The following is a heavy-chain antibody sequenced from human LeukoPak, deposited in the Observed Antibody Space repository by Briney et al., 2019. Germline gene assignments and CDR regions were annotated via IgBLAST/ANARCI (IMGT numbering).Heavy chain of an antibody. J-gene: IGHJ4*02. CDR3: VKDSGTNYDSRGFLPHFDY. Sequence: GGSLRLSCAASGFTFSSYGMHWVRQAPGKGLEWVAFIRYDGSNKYYAASVKGRFTISRENAKNSLYLEMNSLRAEDTALYYCVKDSGTNYDSRGFLPHFDYWGQGTLVTVSS. D-gene: IGHD3-22*01. CDR2: IRYDGSNK. V-gene: IGHV3-30*02. CDR1: GFTFSSYG.